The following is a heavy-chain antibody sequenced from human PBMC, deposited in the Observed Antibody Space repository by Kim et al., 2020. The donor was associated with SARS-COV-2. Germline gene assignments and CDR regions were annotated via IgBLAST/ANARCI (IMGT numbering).Heavy chain of an antibody. J-gene: IGHJ6*02. CDR1: GFTFSSYW. Sequence: GGSLRLSCAASGFTFSSYWMHWVRQAPGKGLVWVSRINSDGSSTSYADSVKGRFTISRDNAKNTLYLQMNSLRAEDTAVYYCARGHTSNKQWLVIPYYYGMDVWGQGTTVTVSS. D-gene: IGHD6-19*01. V-gene: IGHV3-74*01. CDR3: ARGHTSNKQWLVIPYYYGMDV. CDR2: INSDGSST.